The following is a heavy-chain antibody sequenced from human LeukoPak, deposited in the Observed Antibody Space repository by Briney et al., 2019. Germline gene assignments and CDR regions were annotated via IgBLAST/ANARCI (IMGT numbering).Heavy chain of an antibody. D-gene: IGHD6-19*01. Sequence: ASVKVSCKASGYTFTSYAMHRVRQAPGQRLEWMGWINAGNGNTKYSQKFQGRVTITRDTSASTAYMELSSLRSEDTAVYYCARAYSSGWLFWFDPWGQGTLVTVSS. V-gene: IGHV1-3*01. J-gene: IGHJ5*02. CDR3: ARAYSSGWLFWFDP. CDR2: INAGNGNT. CDR1: GYTFTSYA.